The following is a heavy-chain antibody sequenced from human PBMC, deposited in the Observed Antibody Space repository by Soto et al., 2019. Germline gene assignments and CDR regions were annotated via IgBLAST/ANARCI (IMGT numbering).Heavy chain of an antibody. V-gene: IGHV2-5*02. J-gene: IGHJ6*02. Sequence: QITWKESGPTLVRPTQTLTLTCTFSGFSLSTSGVGVGWIRQPPGKALEWLALIYWDDVKRYSPSLKSRLTIAKDTSKNQLDLTMTNLDPVDTATYYCAHSRCGGGCLQSLSSRYYYGMDVWGQGTTLTASS. CDR3: AHSRCGGGCLQSLSSRYYYGMDV. CDR1: GFSLSTSGVG. D-gene: IGHD2-21*02. CDR2: IYWDDVK.